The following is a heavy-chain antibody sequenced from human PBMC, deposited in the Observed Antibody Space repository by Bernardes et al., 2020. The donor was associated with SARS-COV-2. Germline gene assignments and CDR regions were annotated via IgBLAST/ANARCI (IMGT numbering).Heavy chain of an antibody. V-gene: IGHV4-34*01. Sequence: SETLSLTCAVYGWSFSGYYWSWIRQPPGKGLEWIGEITHSGSTNYNPSLKSRVTISVDTSKNQFSLKLSSVTAADTAVYYCARGLKRNNWGLYYFDYWGQGTLVTVSP. CDR1: GWSFSGYY. CDR2: ITHSGST. D-gene: IGHD7-27*01. J-gene: IGHJ4*02. CDR3: ARGLKRNNWGLYYFDY.